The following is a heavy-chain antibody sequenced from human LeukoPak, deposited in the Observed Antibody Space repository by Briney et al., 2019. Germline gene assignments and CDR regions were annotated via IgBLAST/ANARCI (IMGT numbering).Heavy chain of an antibody. CDR1: GFSFSSYW. D-gene: IGHD3-16*01. J-gene: IGHJ4*02. Sequence: PGGSLRLSCAASGFSFSSYWMHWVRQAPGEGLVWVSHINGGGSTTRYADSVKGRLTISRDNAKNTLYLQMNSLRAEGTAVYYCARGGGHSYDYHHYWGQGTLVTVSS. CDR2: INGGGSTT. V-gene: IGHV3-74*01. CDR3: ARGGGHSYDYHHY.